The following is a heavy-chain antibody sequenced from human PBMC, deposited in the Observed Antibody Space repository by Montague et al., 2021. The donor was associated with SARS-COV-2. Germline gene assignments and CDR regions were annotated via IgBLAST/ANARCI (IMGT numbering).Heavy chain of an antibody. CDR3: ARVGSFRFEFLIGPRHCFYWLDV. D-gene: IGHD3-9*01. Sequence: SETLSLTCTVSGGSISSSSYYWGWIRQPPGKGLEWIGSVYYSGSTYYNPSLKSRVTISVDTSKNQFSLKLSSVTAADTAVYYCARVGSFRFEFLIGPRHCFYWLDVWGQGTTVTVSS. J-gene: IGHJ6*02. V-gene: IGHV4-39*07. CDR1: GGSISSSSYY. CDR2: VYYSGST.